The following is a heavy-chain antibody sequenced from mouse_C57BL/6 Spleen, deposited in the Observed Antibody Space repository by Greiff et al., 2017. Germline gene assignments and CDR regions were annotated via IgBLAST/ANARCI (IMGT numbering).Heavy chain of an antibody. CDR3: ARDPHCYGSGDYFDY. D-gene: IGHD1-1*01. V-gene: IGHV5-16*01. CDR2: INYDGSST. J-gene: IGHJ2*01. Sequence: EVKVVESEGGLVQPGSSMKLSCTASGFTFSDYYMAWVRQVPEKGLEWVANINYDGSSTYYLDSLKSRFIISRDNAKNILYLQMSSLKSEDTATYYCARDPHCYGSGDYFDYWGQGTTLTVSS. CDR1: GFTFSDYY.